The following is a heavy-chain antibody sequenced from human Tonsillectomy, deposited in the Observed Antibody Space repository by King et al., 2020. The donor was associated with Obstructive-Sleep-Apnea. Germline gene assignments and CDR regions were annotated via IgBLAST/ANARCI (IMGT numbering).Heavy chain of an antibody. CDR2: ISGSAGST. CDR1: GVTFSSYA. V-gene: IGHV3-23*04. J-gene: IGHJ4*02. Sequence: VQLVESGGGLVQPGGSLRLSCAASGVTFSSYAMSLVRQAPGKGPEWGSVISGSAGSTYYADSVKGRFTISRDNSKNTLYLQMNSLRVEDTAVYYCAKDRTLYGSGSYSYFDYWGQGTLVTVSS. D-gene: IGHD3-10*01. CDR3: AKDRTLYGSGSYSYFDY.